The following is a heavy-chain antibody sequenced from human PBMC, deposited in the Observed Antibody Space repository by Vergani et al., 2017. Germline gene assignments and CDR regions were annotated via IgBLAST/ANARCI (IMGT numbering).Heavy chain of an antibody. J-gene: IGHJ6*03. D-gene: IGHD1-26*01. CDR1: GFTFDDYA. Sequence: EVQLVESGGGLVQPGGSLRLSCAASGFTFDDYAMHWVRQAPGKGLEWVSGISWNSGSTGYADSVKGRFTISRDNAKNSLYLQMNSLRAEDTAVYYCAKDPRYRPTTNYYYMDVWGKGTTVTVSS. V-gene: IGHV3-9*01. CDR2: ISWNSGST. CDR3: AKDPRYRPTTNYYYMDV.